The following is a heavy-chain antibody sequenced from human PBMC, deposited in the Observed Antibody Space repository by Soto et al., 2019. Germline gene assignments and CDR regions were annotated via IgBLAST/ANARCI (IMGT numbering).Heavy chain of an antibody. Sequence: QVQLVQSGAEVKKAGASVKVSCKASGYTFVSYVISWVRQAPGQGLEWMGWVSAYNGNTNYAQNLQGRVTMTADTCAITAYMELGSLRSDETAVYYCARGSDTVTTDWFDPWGQGTLVTVSS. V-gene: IGHV1-18*01. CDR3: ARGSDTVTTDWFDP. CDR2: VSAYNGNT. J-gene: IGHJ5*02. CDR1: GYTFVSYV. D-gene: IGHD4-4*01.